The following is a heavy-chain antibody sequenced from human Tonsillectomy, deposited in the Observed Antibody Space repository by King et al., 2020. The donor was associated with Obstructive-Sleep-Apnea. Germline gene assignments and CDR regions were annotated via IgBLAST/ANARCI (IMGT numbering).Heavy chain of an antibody. CDR1: GGTFSNYV. D-gene: IGHD1-26*01. CDR3: SGTPPPVPVPDSSLWEHFFCCPLDV. V-gene: IGHV1-69*17. CDR2: TMPVANVV. Sequence: QLVQSGAEVRKPGSSVTVSCKASGGTFSNYVITWVRQAPGQGLEWMGGTMPVANVVKLAQKFQDRVTITADRSTSTAYMDLGSLTKEDTALHYCSGTPPPVPVPDSSLWEHFFCCPLDVWGQGTTVTVSS. J-gene: IGHJ6*02.